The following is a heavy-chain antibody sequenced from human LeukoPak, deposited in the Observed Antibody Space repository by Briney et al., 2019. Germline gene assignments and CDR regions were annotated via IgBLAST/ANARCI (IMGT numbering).Heavy chain of an antibody. Sequence: SETLSHTSTDSGDSILTPFQSWIRQPPGKGLEWIGYIYYSGTTNYNPSLTSRVTISVDTSKNQLSVTLTSVTAADTAVYYCARPLYGSARPRRGMYGWGRGSKFTVSS. CDR3: ARPLYGSARPRRGMYG. D-gene: IGHD3-10*01. CDR2: IYYSGTT. J-gene: IGHJ6*02. V-gene: IGHV4-59*08. CDR1: GDSILTPF.